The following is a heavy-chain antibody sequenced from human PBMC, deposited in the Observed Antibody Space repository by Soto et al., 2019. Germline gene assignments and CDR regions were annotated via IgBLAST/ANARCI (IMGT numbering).Heavy chain of an antibody. Sequence: EVQLVESGGGLVQPGRSLRLSCAASGFTFDDYAMHCVRQAPGKGLEWVSGIRWNSGYIAYADSVKGRFTISRDNAKNSLDLLMNSLRAEDTALYYCAKDTCSTTSCYAGYWGQGTLVTVSS. CDR1: GFTFDDYA. CDR3: AKDTCSTTSCYAGY. V-gene: IGHV3-9*01. CDR2: IRWNSGYI. J-gene: IGHJ4*02. D-gene: IGHD2-2*01.